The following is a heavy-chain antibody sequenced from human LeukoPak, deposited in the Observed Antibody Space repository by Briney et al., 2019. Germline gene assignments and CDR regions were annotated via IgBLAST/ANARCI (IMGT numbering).Heavy chain of an antibody. CDR3: ARDSSQSEGYYDYYMDV. V-gene: IGHV3-30*01. D-gene: IGHD4-11*01. J-gene: IGHJ6*03. CDR1: GFTFSSYA. Sequence: PGGSLRLSCSASGFTFSSYAMHWVRQAPGKGLEWVAVISYDGSNNYYADSVKDRFTISRDNSKNTLYLQMNSLRAEDTAVYYCARDSSQSEGYYDYYMDVWGKGTTVTVSS. CDR2: ISYDGSNN.